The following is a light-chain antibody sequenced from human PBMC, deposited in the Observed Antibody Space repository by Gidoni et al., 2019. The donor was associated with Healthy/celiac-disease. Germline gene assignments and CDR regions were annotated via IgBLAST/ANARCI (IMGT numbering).Light chain of an antibody. V-gene: IGKV3-11*01. CDR3: RQRSNWPAWT. CDR1: QSVSSN. CDR2: DAA. Sequence: ETVFTQSPATLSLSPGERATLSCRASQSVSSNLAWYQQKTGQAPRLLIYDAANRAPGIPARFSSSGSGTDFSLTISSLVPEDFAVYYCRQRSNWPAWTFGQGTKVEIK. J-gene: IGKJ1*01.